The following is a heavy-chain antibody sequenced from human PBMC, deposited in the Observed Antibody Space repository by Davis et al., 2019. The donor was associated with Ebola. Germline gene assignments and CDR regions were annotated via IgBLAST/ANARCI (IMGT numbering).Heavy chain of an antibody. CDR3: ARGGVVPAAILGFDP. J-gene: IGHJ5*02. CDR1: GYTFTGYY. D-gene: IGHD2-2*02. V-gene: IGHV1-2*02. CDR2: INPNSGGT. Sequence: ASVKVSCKASGYTFTGYYMHWVRQAPGQGLEWMGWINPNSGGTNYAQKFQGGVTMTRDTSISTAYMELSRLRSDDTAVYYCARGGVVPAAILGFDPWGQGTLVTVSS.